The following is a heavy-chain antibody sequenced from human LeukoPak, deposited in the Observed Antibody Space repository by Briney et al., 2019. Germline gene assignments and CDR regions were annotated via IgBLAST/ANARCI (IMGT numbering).Heavy chain of an antibody. J-gene: IGHJ6*02. D-gene: IGHD2-2*01. CDR1: GFTFSSYW. V-gene: IGHV3-7*04. CDR3: ARIFRYQLIDYYALDV. Sequence: GGSLRLSCAASGFTFSSYWMSWVRQAPGKGLEWVANIKQDGSEIYYVDSVKGRFTISRDNAKSSVSLQMNSLRDDDTAVYYCARIFRYQLIDYYALDVWGQGTTVTVSS. CDR2: IKQDGSEI.